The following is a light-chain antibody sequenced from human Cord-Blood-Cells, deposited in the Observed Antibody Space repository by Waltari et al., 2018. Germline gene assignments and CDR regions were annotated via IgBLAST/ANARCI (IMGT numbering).Light chain of an antibody. CDR3: CSYAGSSTLV. CDR2: EVS. CDR1: SSDVGSDNL. V-gene: IGLV2-23*02. Sequence: QSAMTQPASVSGSPGLSITISCTGTSSDVGSDNLVSWYQQPPGKAPKLMMYEVSKRPSGFSNRFSGSTSANTASLTLSGLQAEDEADDYCCSYAGSSTLVFGGGTKLTVL. J-gene: IGLJ2*01.